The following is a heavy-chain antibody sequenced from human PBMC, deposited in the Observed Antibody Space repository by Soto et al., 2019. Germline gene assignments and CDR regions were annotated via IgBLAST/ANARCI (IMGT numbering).Heavy chain of an antibody. V-gene: IGHV3-30*03. Sequence: PGGSLRLSCAASGFSFNTSGMHWVRQAPGKGLEWVAVIAFNGSQEFYGDSVRGRFTISRDNSKSTLFLQMKSLTPEDTAVYYCATKVRVTNYLYYGMDVWGQGTTVTVSS. CDR3: ATKVRVTNYLYYGMDV. CDR2: IAFNGSQE. J-gene: IGHJ6*02. D-gene: IGHD2-21*02. CDR1: GFSFNTSG.